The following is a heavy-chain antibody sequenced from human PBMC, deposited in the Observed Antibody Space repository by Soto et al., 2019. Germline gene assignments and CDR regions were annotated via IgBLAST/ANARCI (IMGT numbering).Heavy chain of an antibody. Sequence: QVQLQESGPGLVKPSQTLSLTCTVSGTTISSGDHYWSWIRQAPGKGLEWLGYMYYTGKTYYNTSLLSRVTLSVDTSKNQFSLKMTSVTAADTAMYFCARVYGRGDYFDFWGRGTLVSVSS. CDR1: GTTISSGDHY. V-gene: IGHV4-30-4*01. CDR3: ARVYGRGDYFDF. J-gene: IGHJ4*02. CDR2: MYYTGKT. D-gene: IGHD1-26*01.